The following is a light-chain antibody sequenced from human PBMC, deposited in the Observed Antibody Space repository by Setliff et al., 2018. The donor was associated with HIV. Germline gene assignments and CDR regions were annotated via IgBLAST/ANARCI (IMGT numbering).Light chain of an antibody. Sequence: DIQMTQSPSTLSASLGDRVTITCRASQSISSWLAWYQQKPGKVPKILMSQASTLESGVPSRFSGSGSGTEFTLTISSLQPEDFATYYCQQYHSLPLTFGGGTKVDIK. CDR1: QSISSW. V-gene: IGKV1-5*03. CDR2: QAS. J-gene: IGKJ4*01. CDR3: QQYHSLPLT.